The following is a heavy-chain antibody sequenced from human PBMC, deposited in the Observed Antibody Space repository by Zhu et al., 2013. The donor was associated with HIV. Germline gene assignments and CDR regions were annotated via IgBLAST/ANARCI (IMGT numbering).Heavy chain of an antibody. J-gene: IGHJ6*03. Sequence: VQLQESGPGLVKPSETLSLTCAVSGGSVSSGHYYWGWIRQPPGKGLEWIGSIYYSGSTYYNPSLKSRVTISVDTSKNQFSLKLSSVTAADTAVYYCARIPLNWTPYYYYYMDVWGKGTTATVSS. D-gene: IGHD1-1*01. CDR3: ARIPLNWTPYYYYYMDV. CDR1: GGSVSSGHYY. CDR2: IYYSGST. V-gene: IGHV4-39*07.